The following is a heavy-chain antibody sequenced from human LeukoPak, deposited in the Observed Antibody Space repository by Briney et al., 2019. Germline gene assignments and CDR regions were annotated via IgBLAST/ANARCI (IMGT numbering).Heavy chain of an antibody. D-gene: IGHD2-15*01. CDR1: GGTFSSYA. V-gene: IGHV1-69*01. CDR2: IIPIFGTA. Sequence: SVKVSCKASGGTFSSYAISWVRQAPGQGLEWMGGIIPIFGTANYAQKFQGRVTITADESTSTAYMELSSLRSEDTAVYYCARNGGCSASTCNNFDYWGQGTLVTVPS. J-gene: IGHJ4*02. CDR3: ARNGGCSASTCNNFDY.